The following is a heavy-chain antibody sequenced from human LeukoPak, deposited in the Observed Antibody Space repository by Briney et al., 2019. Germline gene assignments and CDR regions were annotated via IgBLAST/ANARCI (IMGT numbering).Heavy chain of an antibody. J-gene: IGHJ6*02. D-gene: IGHD2-15*01. CDR3: ARGGTATYYNGDV. CDR2: IFDTGST. Sequence: PSETLTLTCTVSGGSISGYYWNWIRQPPGEGLEWIGRIFDTGSTEYDPSLKSRVTISVDTSKNQFSMKLTSVTAADTAVYYCARGGTATYYNGDVWGQGTTVTVSS. V-gene: IGHV4-59*01. CDR1: GGSISGYY.